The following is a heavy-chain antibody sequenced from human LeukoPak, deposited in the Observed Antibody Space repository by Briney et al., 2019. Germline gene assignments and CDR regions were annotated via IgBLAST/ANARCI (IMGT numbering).Heavy chain of an antibody. CDR3: ARGKYQLPSNY. V-gene: IGHV1-8*02. CDR1: GYTFTSYA. CDR2: MNPNSGNT. Sequence: ASVKVSCKASGYTFTSYAMHWVRQAPGQRLEWMGWMNPNSGNTGYAQKFQGRVTMTRNTSISTAYMELSSLRSEDTAVYYCARGKYQLPSNYWGQGTLVTVSS. J-gene: IGHJ4*02. D-gene: IGHD2-2*01.